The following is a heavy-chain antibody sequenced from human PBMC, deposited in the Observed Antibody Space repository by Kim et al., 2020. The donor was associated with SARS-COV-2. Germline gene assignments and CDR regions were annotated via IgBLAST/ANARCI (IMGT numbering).Heavy chain of an antibody. CDR3: ARAAPYYDILTGYYCDAFDI. CDR1: GFTFSDYY. J-gene: IGHJ3*02. CDR2: ISSSGSTI. V-gene: IGHV3-11*01. D-gene: IGHD3-9*01. Sequence: GSLRLSCAASGFTFSDYYMSWIRQAPGKGLEWVSYISSSGSTIYYADSVKGRFTISRDNAKNSLYPQMNSLRAEDTAVYYCARAAPYYDILTGYYCDAFDIWGQGTMVTVSS.